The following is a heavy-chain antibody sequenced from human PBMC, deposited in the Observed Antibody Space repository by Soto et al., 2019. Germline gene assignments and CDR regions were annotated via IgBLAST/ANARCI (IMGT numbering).Heavy chain of an antibody. V-gene: IGHV4-59*01. CDR2: IYYSGST. J-gene: IGHJ5*02. CDR1: GGSISSYY. Sequence: SETLSLTCTVSGGSISSYYWSWIRQPPGKGLEWIGYIYYSGSTNHNPSLKSRVTISVDTSKNQFSLKLSSVTAADTAVYYCARDWVYCSGGSCYPRGWFDPWGQGTLVTVSS. D-gene: IGHD2-15*01. CDR3: ARDWVYCSGGSCYPRGWFDP.